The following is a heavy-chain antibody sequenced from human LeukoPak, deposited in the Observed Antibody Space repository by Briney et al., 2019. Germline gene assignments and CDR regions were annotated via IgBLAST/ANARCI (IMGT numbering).Heavy chain of an antibody. CDR2: ISGSGGST. V-gene: IGHV3-23*01. CDR1: GFIFSDYF. CDR3: ARWLHGTSSPLDP. D-gene: IGHD5-24*01. Sequence: GGSLRLSCAASGFIFSDYFMNWIRQAPGKGLEWVSAISGSGGSTYYADSVKGRFTISRDNSKNTLYLQMNSLRAEDTAVYYCARWLHGTSSPLDPWGQGTLVTVSS. J-gene: IGHJ5*02.